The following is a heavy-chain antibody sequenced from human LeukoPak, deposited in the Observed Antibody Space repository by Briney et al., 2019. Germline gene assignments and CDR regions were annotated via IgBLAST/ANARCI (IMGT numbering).Heavy chain of an antibody. V-gene: IGHV3-23*01. Sequence: PGGSLTLSCAASGFDFYNYAMAWVRQAPGRGLEWVSIISGNGVSTTYADSVKGRFTISRDDSKNTLYLQMNSLRTEDTAVYYCAKGGGDLGSGTLDYWGQGTLVTVSS. CDR2: ISGNGVST. J-gene: IGHJ4*02. CDR1: GFDFYNYA. CDR3: AKGGGDLGSGTLDY. D-gene: IGHD3-10*01.